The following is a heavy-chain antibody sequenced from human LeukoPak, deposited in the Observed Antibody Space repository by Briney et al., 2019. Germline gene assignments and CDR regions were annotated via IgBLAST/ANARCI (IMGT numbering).Heavy chain of an antibody. CDR3: ARDRGDYYDSSGTRGYFDY. D-gene: IGHD3-22*01. V-gene: IGHV3-21*01. J-gene: IGHJ4*02. Sequence: PGGSLRLSCAASGFTFSSYSMNWVRQAPGKGLEWVSSISSSSYIYYADSVKGRFTISRDNAKNSLYLQMNSLRAEDTAVYYCARDRGDYYDSSGTRGYFDYRGQGTLVTVSS. CDR2: ISSSSYI. CDR1: GFTFSSYS.